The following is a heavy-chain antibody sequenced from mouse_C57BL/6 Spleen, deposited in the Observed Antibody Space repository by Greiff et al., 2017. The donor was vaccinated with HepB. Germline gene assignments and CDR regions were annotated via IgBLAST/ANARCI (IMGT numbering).Heavy chain of an antibody. CDR2: IYPGSGST. Sequence: QVQLQQPGAELVKPGASVKMSCKASGYTFTSYWITWVKQRPGQGLEWIGDIYPGSGSTNYNEKFKSKATLTVDTSSSTAYMQLSSLTSEDSAGYYWSRRPSYYGSSNYAMDYWGQGTSVTVSS. V-gene: IGHV1-55*01. J-gene: IGHJ4*01. D-gene: IGHD1-1*01. CDR1: GYTFTSYW. CDR3: SRRPSYYGSSNYAMDY.